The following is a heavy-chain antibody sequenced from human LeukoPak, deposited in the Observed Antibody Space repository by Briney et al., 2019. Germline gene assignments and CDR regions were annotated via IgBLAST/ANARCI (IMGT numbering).Heavy chain of an antibody. CDR3: ARQTLTRYYGSGSHFDY. V-gene: IGHV3-74*01. J-gene: IGHJ4*02. CDR2: INSDGSST. CDR1: GFTFSSYW. D-gene: IGHD3-10*01. Sequence: AGGSLRLSCAASGFTFSSYWMHWVRQAPGKGLVWVSRINSDGSSTSYADSVKGRFTISRDNAKNTLYLQMNSLRAEDTAVYYRARQTLTRYYGSGSHFDYWGQGTLVTVSS.